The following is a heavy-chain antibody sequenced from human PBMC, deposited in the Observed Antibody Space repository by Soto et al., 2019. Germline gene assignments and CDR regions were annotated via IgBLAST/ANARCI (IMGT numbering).Heavy chain of an antibody. Sequence: QVQLQESGLGLVKPSDTLSLTCAVSGYSISSSNWWGWIRQPPGKGLEWIGYIYYSGSTYYNPSLQSRVTTSEDTAKNQVSLKLSSVTAVDTAVYYCASTVGADYAVDIWGQGTMVTVSS. CDR3: ASTVGADYAVDI. CDR1: GYSISSSNW. J-gene: IGHJ3*02. V-gene: IGHV4-28*01. CDR2: IYYSGST. D-gene: IGHD1-26*01.